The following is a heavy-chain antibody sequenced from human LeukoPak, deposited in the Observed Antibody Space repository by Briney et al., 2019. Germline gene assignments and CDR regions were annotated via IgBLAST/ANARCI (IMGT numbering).Heavy chain of an antibody. D-gene: IGHD2-2*01. CDR2: ISSGTTTI. Sequence: GGSLRLSCRASGFXFSSYEINWVRQAPGKGLEWVSYISSGTTTIYYADSVKGRFTISRDNAKNSLYLQMNSLRAEDTAVYYCARRYCSSTSCTLDYWGQGTLVTVSS. J-gene: IGHJ4*02. V-gene: IGHV3-48*03. CDR3: ARRYCSSTSCTLDY. CDR1: GFXFSSYE.